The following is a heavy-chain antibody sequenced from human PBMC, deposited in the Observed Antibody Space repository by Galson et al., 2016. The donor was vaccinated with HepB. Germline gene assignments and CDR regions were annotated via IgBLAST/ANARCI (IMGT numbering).Heavy chain of an antibody. CDR2: IRDSDGST. V-gene: IGHV3-23*01. CDR3: GRIPWGSSRHRL. Sequence: SLRLSCAASGIIFNNDGVSWVRQAPGKGLEWVAAIRDSDGSTHFGDSAEGRFTISRDKNTVYLHMHSLTGEDTAVYYCGRIPWGSSRHRLWGQGTMVTVSP. CDR1: GIIFNNDG. J-gene: IGHJ3*01. D-gene: IGHD3-16*01.